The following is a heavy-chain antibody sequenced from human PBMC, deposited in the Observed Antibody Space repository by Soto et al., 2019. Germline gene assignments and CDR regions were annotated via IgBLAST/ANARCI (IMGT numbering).Heavy chain of an antibody. V-gene: IGHV1-18*01. CDR2: ISAYNGNT. J-gene: IGHJ4*02. CDR3: ARVVGATWPD. CDR1: GDAITIYC. D-gene: IGHD1-26*01. Sequence: GISVKASWKASGDAITIYCMCWVRHYTGQGLEWMGWISAYNGNTNYAQKLQGRVTMTTDTSTSTAYMELRSLRSDDTAVYYCARVVGATWPDWGQGTLVTVSS.